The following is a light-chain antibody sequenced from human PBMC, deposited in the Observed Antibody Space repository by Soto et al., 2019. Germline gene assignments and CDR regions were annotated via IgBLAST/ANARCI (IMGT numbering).Light chain of an antibody. CDR2: GAS. J-gene: IGKJ4*01. Sequence: EIVLTQSPGTLSLSPGERATLSCRASQSVGSSYLAWYQQKPGQAPRLLIYGASSRATGIPDRFSGSGSATDFTLTISRLEPEDFAVYYCQRDGTSPPLTFGGGTKVEIK. CDR1: QSVGSSY. V-gene: IGKV3-20*01. CDR3: QRDGTSPPLT.